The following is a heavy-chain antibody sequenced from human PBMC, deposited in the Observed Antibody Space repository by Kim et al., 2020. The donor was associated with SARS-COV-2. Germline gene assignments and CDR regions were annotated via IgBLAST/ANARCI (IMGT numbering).Heavy chain of an antibody. J-gene: IGHJ5*02. CDR3: AVLWFGKLNWFDP. Sequence: SETLSLTCTVSGYSISSGYYWGWIRQPPGKGLEWIGSIYHSGSTYYNPSLKSRVTISVDTSKNQFSLKLSSVTAADTAVYYCAVLWFGKLNWFDPWGQGT. D-gene: IGHD3-10*01. V-gene: IGHV4-38-2*02. CDR2: IYHSGST. CDR1: GYSISSGYY.